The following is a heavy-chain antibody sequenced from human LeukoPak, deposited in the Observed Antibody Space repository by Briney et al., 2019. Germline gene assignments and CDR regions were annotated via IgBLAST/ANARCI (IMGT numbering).Heavy chain of an antibody. Sequence: GGSLRLSCAASGFTFSSYWMSWVRQAPGKGLEWVANIKKDGSEKYYVDSVKGRFTISRDNAKTSLYLQMNSLRAEDTAVYCCAKVASLLSSSWYFAFDIWGQGTMVTVSS. CDR1: GFTFSSYW. CDR2: IKKDGSEK. CDR3: AKVASLLSSSWYFAFDI. J-gene: IGHJ3*02. D-gene: IGHD6-13*01. V-gene: IGHV3-7*03.